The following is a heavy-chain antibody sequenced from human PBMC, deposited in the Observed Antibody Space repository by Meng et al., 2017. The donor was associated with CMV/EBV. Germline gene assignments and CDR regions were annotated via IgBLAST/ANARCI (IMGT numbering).Heavy chain of an antibody. CDR1: GGSVSSGSYY. Sequence: SETLSLTCTVSGGSVSSGSYYWSWIRQPPGKGLEWIGYIYYSGSTNYNPSLKSRVTISVDTSKNQFSLKLSSVTAADTAVYYCARATSRGDFWSGSFYGWFDPWGQGTLVTVSS. J-gene: IGHJ5*02. D-gene: IGHD3-3*01. V-gene: IGHV4-61*01. CDR2: IYYSGST. CDR3: ARATSRGDFWSGSFYGWFDP.